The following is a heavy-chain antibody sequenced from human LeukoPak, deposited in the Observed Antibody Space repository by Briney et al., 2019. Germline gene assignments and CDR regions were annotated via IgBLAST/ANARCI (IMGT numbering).Heavy chain of an antibody. Sequence: PSETLSLTCAVYGGSFSGYYWSWIRQPPGKGLEWIGEINHSGSTNYNPSLKSRVTISVDTSKNQFSLKLSSVTAADTAVYYCATLNWNVWGGDYWGQGTLVTVSS. CDR3: ATLNWNVWGGDY. J-gene: IGHJ4*02. V-gene: IGHV4-34*01. D-gene: IGHD1-1*01. CDR2: INHSGST. CDR1: GGSFSGYY.